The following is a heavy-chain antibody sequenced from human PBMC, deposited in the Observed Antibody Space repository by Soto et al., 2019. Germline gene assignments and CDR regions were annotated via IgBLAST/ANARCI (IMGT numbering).Heavy chain of an antibody. D-gene: IGHD6-6*01. CDR3: ARGHISSTKNWLDP. CDR2: MNPNSGNT. CDR1: GYTFTSYH. Sequence: QVQLVQSGAEVKKPGASVKVSCKGSGYTFTSYHINWVRQATGQGLEWMGWMNPNSGNTGYAQTLQGRVTMTWDTYISTAHMEWSGLRFAETAMYYCARGHISSTKNWLDPWGQGTLVTVSS. J-gene: IGHJ5*02. V-gene: IGHV1-8*01.